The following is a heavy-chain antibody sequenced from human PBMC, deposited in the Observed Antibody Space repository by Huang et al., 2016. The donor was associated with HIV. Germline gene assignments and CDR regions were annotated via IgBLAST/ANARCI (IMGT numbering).Heavy chain of an antibody. Sequence: QLQLQESGPGLVKPSETLSLTCTVSGSSISSSYYWGWISQPPGKGLEWIGNIYYSGNISYNPSLKSRVTRSVDTSKNHISLKVDSVTTADTAVYYCARPLTGTTALGYWGQGTLVTVSS. CDR3: ARPLTGTTALGY. V-gene: IGHV4-39*01. CDR2: IYYSGNI. CDR1: GSSISSSYY. D-gene: IGHD1-20*01. J-gene: IGHJ4*02.